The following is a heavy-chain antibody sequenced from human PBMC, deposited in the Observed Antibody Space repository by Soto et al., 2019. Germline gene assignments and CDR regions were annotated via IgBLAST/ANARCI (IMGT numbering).Heavy chain of an antibody. V-gene: IGHV1-69*13. D-gene: IGHD6-13*01. CDR3: AREKQQLGKDAFDI. CDR2: IIPIFGTA. Sequence: ASVKVSCKASGGTFSSYAISWVRQAPGQGLEWMGGIIPIFGTANYAQKFQGRVTITADESTSTAYMELSSLRSEDTAVYYCAREKQQLGKDAFDIWGQGTMVTVSS. J-gene: IGHJ3*02. CDR1: GGTFSSYA.